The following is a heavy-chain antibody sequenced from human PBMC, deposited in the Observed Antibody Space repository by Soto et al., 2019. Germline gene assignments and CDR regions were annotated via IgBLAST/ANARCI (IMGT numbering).Heavy chain of an antibody. CDR3: ARDGSGSYYKFGYYYYGMDV. D-gene: IGHD3-10*01. CDR2: IYYSGST. CDR1: GGSISGGDYY. J-gene: IGHJ6*02. Sequence: SETLSLTCTVSGGSISGGDYYWSWIRQPPGKGLEWIGYIYYSGSTYYNPSLKSRVTISVDTSKNQFSLKLSSVTAADTAVYYCARDGSGSYYKFGYYYYGMDVWGQGTTVTVSS. V-gene: IGHV4-30-4*01.